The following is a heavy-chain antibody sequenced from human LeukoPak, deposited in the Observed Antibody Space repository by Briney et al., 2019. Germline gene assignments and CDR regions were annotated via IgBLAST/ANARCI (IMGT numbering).Heavy chain of an antibody. CDR3: AKELYSSSWYVRGAFDY. CDR1: TFTFSSYA. J-gene: IGHJ4*02. Sequence: GGSLRLSCAASTFTFSSYAMSWVRQAPGKGLEWVSGISGSGGSTYYADSVKGRFTISRDNSKNTLYLQMNSLRAEDTAVYYCAKELYSSSWYVRGAFDYWGQGTLVTVSS. V-gene: IGHV3-23*01. CDR2: ISGSGGST. D-gene: IGHD6-13*01.